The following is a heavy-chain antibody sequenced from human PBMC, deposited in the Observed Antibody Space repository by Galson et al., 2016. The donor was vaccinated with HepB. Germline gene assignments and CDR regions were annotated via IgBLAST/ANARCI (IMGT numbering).Heavy chain of an antibody. CDR1: GASINNSNYY. CDR3: ARLPWSGWSPSWFDP. D-gene: IGHD6-19*01. V-gene: IGHV4-39*01. J-gene: IGHJ5*02. CDR2: IYYSGGT. Sequence: SETLSLTCTVSGASINNSNYYWGWIRQPPGKGLEWIANIYYSGGTYYNPSLKRRVTISADTSKKQFSLKLTSVTAADTAMYYCARLPWSGWSPSWFDPGGQGTQVTVSA.